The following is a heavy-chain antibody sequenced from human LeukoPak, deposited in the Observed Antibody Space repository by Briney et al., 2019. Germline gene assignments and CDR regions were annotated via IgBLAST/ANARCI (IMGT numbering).Heavy chain of an antibody. J-gene: IGHJ2*01. D-gene: IGHD1-1*01. V-gene: IGHV4-34*01. CDR2: INHGGST. CDR1: GGSFSGYY. CDR3: ARGAKLDDWYFDL. Sequence: SETLSLPCAVYGGSFSGYYWSWIRQPPGKGLEWIGEINHGGSTNYNPSLKSRVTISVDTSKNQFSLKLSSVTAADTAVYYCARGAKLDDWYFDLWGRGTLVTVSS.